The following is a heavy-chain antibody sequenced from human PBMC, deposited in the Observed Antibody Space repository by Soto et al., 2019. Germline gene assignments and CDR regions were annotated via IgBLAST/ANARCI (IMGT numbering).Heavy chain of an antibody. Sequence: EVQVVESGGDLVKPGGSLRLSCTASGFTFRRAWMNWVRQAPGKGLEWVGHIATMDDGGTTDYAAPVKGRFTMSRDDSKEMVYPQMSGLKTEDTDMYFCTTDGQTTGFDFWGQGNLVSVSS. CDR3: TTDGQTTGFDF. CDR2: IATMDDGGTT. CDR1: GFTFRRAW. J-gene: IGHJ4*02. D-gene: IGHD4-17*01. V-gene: IGHV3-15*04.